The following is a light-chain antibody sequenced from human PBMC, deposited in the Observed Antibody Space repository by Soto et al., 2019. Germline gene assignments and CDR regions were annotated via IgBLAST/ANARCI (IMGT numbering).Light chain of an antibody. Sequence: EIVMTQSPATLSVSPGERATLSCRASQSVSSNVAWYQQKLGQAPRLLIYGASTRAAGIPARFSGSGSGTEFTLTISSLQSEDFAVYYCQQYNKWPPLTFGGGTKVDIK. V-gene: IGKV3D-15*01. J-gene: IGKJ4*01. CDR1: QSVSSN. CDR2: GAS. CDR3: QQYNKWPPLT.